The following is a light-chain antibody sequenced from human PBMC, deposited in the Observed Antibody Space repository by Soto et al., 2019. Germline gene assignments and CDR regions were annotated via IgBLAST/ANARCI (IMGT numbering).Light chain of an antibody. Sequence: DIQMTQSPSSLSASVGDRVTITCRASQSISSYLNWYQQKPGRAPKFLIYAASSLQSGVPSRFSGSGSGTDFTLTISSLQPEDFATYYCQQSYNTPLTFGPGTTVDIK. J-gene: IGKJ3*01. CDR3: QQSYNTPLT. CDR2: AAS. CDR1: QSISSY. V-gene: IGKV1-39*01.